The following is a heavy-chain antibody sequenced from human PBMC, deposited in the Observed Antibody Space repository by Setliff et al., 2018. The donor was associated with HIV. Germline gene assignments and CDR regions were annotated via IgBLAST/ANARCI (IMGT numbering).Heavy chain of an antibody. V-gene: IGHV3-23*01. CDR3: TRDGGTITGDY. D-gene: IGHD1-20*01. CDR2: ISGSGGST. CDR1: GFTFSSYA. J-gene: IGHJ4*02. Sequence: GGSLRLSCAASGFTFSSYASGWVRQAPGKGLEWVSVISGSGGSTYYADSVKGRFTISRDDSKSIAYLQMNSLKTEDTAVYYCTRDGGTITGDYWGQGTLVTVSS.